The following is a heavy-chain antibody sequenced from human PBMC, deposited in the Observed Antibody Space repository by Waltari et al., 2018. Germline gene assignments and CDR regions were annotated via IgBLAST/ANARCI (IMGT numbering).Heavy chain of an antibody. CDR2: INPVDGNL. CDR1: GYTFTSYN. CDR3: AGERAGTYYFDF. V-gene: IGHV1-46*01. J-gene: IGHJ4*02. Sequence: QVQVVQSGAEVKRPGASVSVSCKASGYTFTSYNIHWVRQAPGHGLEWMGIINPVDGNLSYAQKFRGRVTMTRDTSTSTVYMELSSLTSEDTAVYYCAGERAGTYYFDFWGQGTLVTVSS.